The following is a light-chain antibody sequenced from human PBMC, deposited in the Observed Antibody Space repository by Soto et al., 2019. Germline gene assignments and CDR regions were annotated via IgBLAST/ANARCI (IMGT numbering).Light chain of an antibody. V-gene: IGKV1-13*02. J-gene: IGKJ4*01. Sequence: AIQLTQSPSSLSASVGDRVTITCRARQGISSALAWYQQKPGKAPKLLIYDASSLESGVPSRFSGSGSGTDFTLTISSLHHEDFATYYWQQFNSYRLTFGGGTKVEIK. CDR2: DAS. CDR1: QGISSA. CDR3: QQFNSYRLT.